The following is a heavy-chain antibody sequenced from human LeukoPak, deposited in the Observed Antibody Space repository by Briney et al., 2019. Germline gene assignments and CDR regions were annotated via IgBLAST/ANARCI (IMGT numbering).Heavy chain of an antibody. D-gene: IGHD2-15*01. Sequence: GGSLRLSCAASGFTFSSYSINWVRQAPGKGLEWVSYIPGTSTNINYADSVKGRFTISRDNAKNLVYLQMNSLRGEDTAVYYRARVGMGTYSGDHWGQGTLVTVSS. CDR3: ARVGMGTYSGDH. J-gene: IGHJ4*02. V-gene: IGHV3-48*04. CDR1: GFTFSSYS. CDR2: IPGTSTNI.